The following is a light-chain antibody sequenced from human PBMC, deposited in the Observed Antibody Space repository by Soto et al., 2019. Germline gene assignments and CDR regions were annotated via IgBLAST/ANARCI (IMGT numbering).Light chain of an antibody. CDR1: SSDVGSYNL. V-gene: IGLV2-23*01. J-gene: IGLJ1*01. Sequence: SALTQPASVSGSPGQSITISCAGTSSDVGSYNLVSWYQNHPGKAPKLMIYEGSKRPSGVSNRFSGSKSGNTASLTISGLQAADEADYFCFSYAGSSTYVFGTGTKVTVL. CDR3: FSYAGSSTYV. CDR2: EGS.